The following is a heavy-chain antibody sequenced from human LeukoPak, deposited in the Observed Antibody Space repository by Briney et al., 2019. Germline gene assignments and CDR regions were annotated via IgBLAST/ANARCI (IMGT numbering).Heavy chain of an antibody. CDR2: IDPSDSYT. CDR1: GYSFTSYW. CDR3: ARHPKSAIAAAPP. Sequence: GESLMISCKGSGYSFTSYWISWVRQMPGKGLEWMGRIDPSDSYTNYSPSFQGHVTISADKSISTAYLQWSSLKASDTAMYYCARHPKSAIAAAPPWGQGTLVTVSS. J-gene: IGHJ4*02. V-gene: IGHV5-10-1*01. D-gene: IGHD6-13*01.